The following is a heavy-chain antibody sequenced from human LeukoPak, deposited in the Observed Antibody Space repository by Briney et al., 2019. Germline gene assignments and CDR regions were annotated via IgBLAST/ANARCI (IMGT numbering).Heavy chain of an antibody. CDR2: ISSSSSTI. V-gene: IGHV3-48*01. Sequence: GGSLRLSCAASGFTFSSYSMNWVRQAPGKGLEWVSYISSSSSTIYYADSVKGRFTISRDNAKNSLYLQMNSLRAEDTAVYYCARDFTAMPLAWGQGTLVTVSS. CDR1: GFTFSSYS. D-gene: IGHD5-18*01. J-gene: IGHJ5*02. CDR3: ARDFTAMPLA.